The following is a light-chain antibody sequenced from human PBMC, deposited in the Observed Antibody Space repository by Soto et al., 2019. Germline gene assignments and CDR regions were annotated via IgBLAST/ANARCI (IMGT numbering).Light chain of an antibody. V-gene: IGLV2-14*03. CDR1: SNDVGGYNS. J-gene: IGLJ2*01. CDR2: DVS. Sequence: QSVLTQPASVSGSPGQTITISCTGTSNDVGGYNSVSWYQQHPGKAPQLMIYDVSYRPSGISSLFSGSKSANTASLTISGLQAEDEADYYCSSYTTSRIRVFGGGTKLTVL. CDR3: SSYTTSRIRV.